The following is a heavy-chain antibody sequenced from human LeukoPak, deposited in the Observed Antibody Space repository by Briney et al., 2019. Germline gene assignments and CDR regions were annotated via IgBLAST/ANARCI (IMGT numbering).Heavy chain of an antibody. V-gene: IGHV4-34*01. CDR2: INHSGST. CDR1: GGSFSGYY. Sequence: PSETLSLTCAVYGGSFSGYYWSWIRQPPGKGLEWIGEINHSGSTNYNPSLKSRVTISVDTSKNQFSLKLSSVTAADTAVYYCARLQATVTIHAYFDYWGQGTLVTVSS. D-gene: IGHD4-17*01. CDR3: ARLQATVTIHAYFDY. J-gene: IGHJ4*01.